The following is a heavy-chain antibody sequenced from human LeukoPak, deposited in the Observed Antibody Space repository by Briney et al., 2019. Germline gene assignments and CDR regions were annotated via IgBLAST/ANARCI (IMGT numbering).Heavy chain of an antibody. CDR3: ARVGHYGSGSYLDY. CDR2: IYYSGST. CDR1: GGSISSYC. J-gene: IGHJ4*02. D-gene: IGHD3-10*01. Sequence: SETLSLTCTVSGGSISSYCWSWIRQPPGKGLEWIGYIYYSGSTNYNPSLKSRVTISVDTSKNQFSLKLSSVTAADTAVYYCARVGHYGSGSYLDYWGQGTLVTVSS. V-gene: IGHV4-59*01.